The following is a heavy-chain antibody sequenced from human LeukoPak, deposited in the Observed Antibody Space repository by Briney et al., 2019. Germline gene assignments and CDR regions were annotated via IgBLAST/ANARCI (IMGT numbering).Heavy chain of an antibody. CDR3: TRGETYYDIPRGWFGYYMDV. CDR1: GFTFSSYA. D-gene: IGHD3-9*01. J-gene: IGHJ6*03. CDR2: ISGTGGST. Sequence: GGSLRLSCAASGFTFSSYAMSWGRQAPGKGLEWVSDISGTGGSTYYADSAKGRFTISRDNSKNALHLQMNSLRAEDTAVYYCTRGETYYDIPRGWFGYYMDVWGKGTPVTISS. V-gene: IGHV3-23*01.